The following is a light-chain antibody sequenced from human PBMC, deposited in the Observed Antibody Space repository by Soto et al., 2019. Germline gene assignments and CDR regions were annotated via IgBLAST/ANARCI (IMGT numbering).Light chain of an antibody. CDR2: GAS. V-gene: IGKV3-20*01. CDR1: QSVSTNY. CDR3: QQYGSSPPT. J-gene: IGKJ1*01. Sequence: EIVLTQSPGTLSLSPAERATLSCRASQSVSTNYLAWYQRQPGQAPRLLIYGASSRAAGIPDRFSSSGSGTDFTLTITRLEPEDFAVYYCQQYGSSPPTFGQGTKVEIK.